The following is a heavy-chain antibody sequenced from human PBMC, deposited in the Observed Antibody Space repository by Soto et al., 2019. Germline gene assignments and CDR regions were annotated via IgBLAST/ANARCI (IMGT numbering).Heavy chain of an antibody. J-gene: IGHJ3*02. D-gene: IGHD2-2*02. CDR1: GGSISSYY. CDR2: IYYSGST. CDR3: ARHVTTIPDALDI. Sequence: PSETLSLTCTVSGGSISSYYWSWIRQPPGKGLEWIGYIYYSGSTNYNPSLKSRVTISVDTSKNQFSLKLSSVTAADTAVYYCARHVTTIPDALDIWGQGTMVTVSS. V-gene: IGHV4-59*08.